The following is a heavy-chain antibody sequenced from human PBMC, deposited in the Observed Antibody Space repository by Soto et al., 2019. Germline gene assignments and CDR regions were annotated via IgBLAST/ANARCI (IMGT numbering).Heavy chain of an antibody. D-gene: IGHD3-22*01. J-gene: IGHJ3*02. V-gene: IGHV4-59*01. CDR2: IFYSGST. Sequence: SETLSLTCTVSGGSISAYYWSWIRQPPGRGLEWIAYIFYSGSTNYNPSLKSRVTISEDTSKNQFSLRLSSVTAADTAVYYCARGGGYYDDAFDIWGQGTMVTVAS. CDR3: ARGGGYYDDAFDI. CDR1: GGSISAYY.